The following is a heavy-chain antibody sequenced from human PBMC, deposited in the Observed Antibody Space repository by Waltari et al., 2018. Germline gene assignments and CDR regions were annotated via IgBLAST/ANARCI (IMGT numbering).Heavy chain of an antibody. CDR2: IKPDGSDK. J-gene: IGHJ4*02. CDR3: ARDRIQLWSNDY. V-gene: IGHV3-7*01. D-gene: IGHD5-18*01. CDR1: GFTFSSYW. Sequence: EVQLMESGGGLVQPGGSLRLSCAASGFTFSSYWMSWVRQGPGKGREWVANIKPDGSDKYYVDSVKGRFTISRDNAKNSLYLQMNSLRAEYTAVYYCARDRIQLWSNDYWGQGTLVTVSS.